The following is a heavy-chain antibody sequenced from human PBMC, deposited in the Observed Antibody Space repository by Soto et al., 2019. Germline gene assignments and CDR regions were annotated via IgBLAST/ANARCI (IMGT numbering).Heavy chain of an antibody. CDR3: AGYYDFSRWFDP. Sequence: GGSLRLSCAASGFTVSSNYMSWVRQAPGKGLEWVSVIDSGGSTYYADSVKGRFTISRDNSKNTLYLQMNSLRAEDTAVYYCAGYYDFSRWFDPWGQGTLVTVSS. V-gene: IGHV3-53*01. CDR1: GFTVSSNY. CDR2: IDSGGST. J-gene: IGHJ5*02. D-gene: IGHD3-3*01.